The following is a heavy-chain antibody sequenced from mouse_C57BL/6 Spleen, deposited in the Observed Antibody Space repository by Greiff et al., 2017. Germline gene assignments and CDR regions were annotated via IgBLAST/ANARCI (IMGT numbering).Heavy chain of an antibody. CDR3: ARDRMDSSGYAMDY. J-gene: IGHJ4*01. Sequence: DVQLVESGGGLVKPGGSLKLSCAASGFTFSSYAMSWVRQTPEKRLEWVATISDGGSYTYYPDNVKGRFTIARDNAKNNLYLQMSQLKSEDTAMYYCARDRMDSSGYAMDYWGQGTSVTVSS. D-gene: IGHD3-2*02. V-gene: IGHV5-4*01. CDR2: ISDGGSYT. CDR1: GFTFSSYA.